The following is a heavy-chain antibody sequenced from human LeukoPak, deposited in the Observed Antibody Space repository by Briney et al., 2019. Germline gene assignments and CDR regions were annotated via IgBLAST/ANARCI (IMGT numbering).Heavy chain of an antibody. D-gene: IGHD3-22*01. J-gene: IGHJ4*02. V-gene: IGHV3-48*01. Sequence: PGGSLRLSCAASGFTFSIYSMNWIRQAPGKGLEWVSYITSDSSTIYYGDSVRGRFTISRDNAKNSLYLQMNSLRAEDTAVYYCTREPQDDDKSGLDCWGQGTLVIVSS. CDR1: GFTFSIYS. CDR2: ITSDSSTI. CDR3: TREPQDDDKSGLDC.